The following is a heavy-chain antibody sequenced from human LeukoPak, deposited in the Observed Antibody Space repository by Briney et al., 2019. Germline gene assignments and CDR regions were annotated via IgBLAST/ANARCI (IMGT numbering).Heavy chain of an antibody. Sequence: SETLSLTCAVYGGSFSGYYWSWIRQPPGKGLEWIGEINHSGSTNYNPSLKSRVTISVDTSKNQFSLKLSSVTAADTAVYYCARLLLWFGGWGQGTLVTVSS. D-gene: IGHD3-10*01. CDR2: INHSGST. CDR1: GGSFSGYY. V-gene: IGHV4-34*01. J-gene: IGHJ4*02. CDR3: ARLLLWFGG.